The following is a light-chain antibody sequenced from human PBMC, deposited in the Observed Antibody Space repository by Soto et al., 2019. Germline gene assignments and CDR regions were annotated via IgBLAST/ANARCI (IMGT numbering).Light chain of an antibody. CDR3: QQYDGSLVT. CDR2: GAS. CDR1: QSVSSSY. Sequence: ENVLTQSPGTLSLSPGERATLSCRASQSVSSSYLAWYQQKPGQAPRLLIYGASSRATGIPDRFSGSGSGTDFTLTISRLEPEDFAVYYCQQYDGSLVTFGQGTKVDI. J-gene: IGKJ1*01. V-gene: IGKV3-20*01.